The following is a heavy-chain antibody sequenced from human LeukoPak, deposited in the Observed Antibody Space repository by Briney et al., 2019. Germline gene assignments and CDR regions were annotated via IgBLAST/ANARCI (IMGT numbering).Heavy chain of an antibody. CDR2: ISWNSGSI. CDR3: AKEKDYGDYEGAFDI. D-gene: IGHD4-17*01. Sequence: GGSLRLSCAASGFTFDDYAMHWVRQAPGKGLEWVSGISWNSGSIGYADSVKGRFTISRDNAKNSLYLQMNSLRAEDTALYYCAKEKDYGDYEGAFDIWGQGTMVTVSS. J-gene: IGHJ3*02. V-gene: IGHV3-9*01. CDR1: GFTFDDYA.